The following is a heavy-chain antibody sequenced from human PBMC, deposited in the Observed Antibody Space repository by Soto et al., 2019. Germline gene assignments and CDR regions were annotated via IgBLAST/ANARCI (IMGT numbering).Heavy chain of an antibody. Sequence: GASVKVSCKASVYTFNNYDMHWVRQAQGQRLEWMGWINAGNGNTKYSQKFQGRVTITRDTSASTAYMELSSLRSEDTAVYYCARADSNYYYYYGMDVWGQGTTVTVSS. CDR2: INAGNGNT. J-gene: IGHJ6*02. V-gene: IGHV1-3*01. CDR3: ARADSNYYYYYGMDV. D-gene: IGHD6-13*01. CDR1: VYTFNNYD.